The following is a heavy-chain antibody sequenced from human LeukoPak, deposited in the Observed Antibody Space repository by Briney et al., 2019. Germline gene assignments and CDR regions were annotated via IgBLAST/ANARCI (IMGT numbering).Heavy chain of an antibody. V-gene: IGHV3-48*03. CDR2: ISSSGSTI. Sequence: GGSLRVSCADSGFTFSSYEMNCVRQAPGKRLEWVSYISSSGSTIYYADSVKGRFTISRDNAKNSLYLQMNSLRAEDTAVYYCATLQGRSSDYWGQGTLVTVSS. CDR1: GFTFSSYE. J-gene: IGHJ4*02. CDR3: ATLQGRSSDY.